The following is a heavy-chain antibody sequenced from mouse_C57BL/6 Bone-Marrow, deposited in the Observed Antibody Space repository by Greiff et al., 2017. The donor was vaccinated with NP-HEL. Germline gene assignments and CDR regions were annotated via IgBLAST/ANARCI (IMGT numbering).Heavy chain of an antibody. CDR2: INPSNGGT. CDR1: GYTFTSYW. D-gene: IGHD2-2*01. V-gene: IGHV1-53*01. Sequence: QVQLQQPGTELVKPGASVKLSCKASGYTFTSYWMHWVKQRPGQGLAWIGNINPSNGGTNYNEKFKSKATLTVDKSSSTAYMQLSSLTSEDSAVYYCARGGGYYYAMDYWGQGTSVTVSS. J-gene: IGHJ4*01. CDR3: ARGGGYYYAMDY.